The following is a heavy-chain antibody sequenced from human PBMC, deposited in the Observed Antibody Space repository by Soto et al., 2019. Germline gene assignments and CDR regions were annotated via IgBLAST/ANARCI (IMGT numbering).Heavy chain of an antibody. CDR1: GYTFTSYG. CDR3: ASSSTGYDVPHF. CDR2: IIPIFGTA. Sequence: SVKVSCKASGYTFTSYGISWVRQAPGQGLEWMGGIIPIFGTANYAQKFQGRVTITADESTSTAYMELSSLRSEDTAVYYCASSSTGYDVPHFWGQGSLVNVS. J-gene: IGHJ4*02. D-gene: IGHD3-3*01. V-gene: IGHV1-69*13.